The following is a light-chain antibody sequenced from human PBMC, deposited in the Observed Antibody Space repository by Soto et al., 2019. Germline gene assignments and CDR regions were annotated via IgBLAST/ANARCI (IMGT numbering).Light chain of an antibody. CDR3: QQRSNWPLNT. Sequence: EIVMTQSPATLSVSPGERATLSCRASQSVSSNLAWYQQKPGQAPRLLIYGASTRATGIPARFSGSGSGTEFTLTISSLQSEDFAVYYCQQRSNWPLNTFGQGTKLEIK. CDR2: GAS. CDR1: QSVSSN. V-gene: IGKV3-15*01. J-gene: IGKJ2*01.